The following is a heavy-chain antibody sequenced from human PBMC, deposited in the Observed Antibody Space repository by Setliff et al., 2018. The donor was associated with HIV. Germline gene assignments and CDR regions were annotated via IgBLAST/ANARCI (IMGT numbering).Heavy chain of an antibody. V-gene: IGHV1-69*13. Sequence: SVKGSCKASGGTFSSYAISWVRQDTGQGLEWLGGSIPIFGTANYAQKLQGRVTITADESTITAYMELSSLRSDHTAVYYCARGMGVSASHSYYFDYCGHGTLVTVSS. CDR3: ARGMGVSASHSYYFDY. J-gene: IGHJ4*01. CDR1: GGTFSSYA. D-gene: IGHD2-15*01. CDR2: SIPIFGTA.